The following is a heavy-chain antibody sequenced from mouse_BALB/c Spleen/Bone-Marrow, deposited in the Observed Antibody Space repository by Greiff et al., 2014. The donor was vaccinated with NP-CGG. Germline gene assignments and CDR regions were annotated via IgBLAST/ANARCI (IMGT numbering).Heavy chain of an antibody. CDR3: VRGWYFDV. CDR1: GFSLTSYD. CDR2: IWTGGGT. V-gene: IGHV2-9-2*01. Sequence: VQRVESGPGLVAPSQSLSITCTVSGFSLTSYDISWIRQPPGKGLEWLGVIWTGGGTNYNSAFMSRLSISKDNSKSQVFLKMNSLQTDDTAIYYCVRGWYFDVWGAGTMVTVSS. J-gene: IGHJ1*01.